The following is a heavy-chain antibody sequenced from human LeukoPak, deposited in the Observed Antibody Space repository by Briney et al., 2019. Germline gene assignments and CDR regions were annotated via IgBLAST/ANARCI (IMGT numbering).Heavy chain of an antibody. CDR1: GGSISGDY. Sequence: SETLSLTCTVSGGSISGDYWSWIRQPPGKGLEWVGYIYYTGRTNYNPSLKSRVTISVDTSKTQFSLKLSSVTAADTAVYYCARGGGSYFPFDYWGQGTLVTVSS. V-gene: IGHV4-59*12. J-gene: IGHJ4*02. CDR2: IYYTGRT. D-gene: IGHD1-26*01. CDR3: ARGGGSYFPFDY.